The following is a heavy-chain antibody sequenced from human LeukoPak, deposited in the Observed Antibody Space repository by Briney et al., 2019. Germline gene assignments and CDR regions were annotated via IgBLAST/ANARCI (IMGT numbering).Heavy chain of an antibody. CDR2: IYYSGST. V-gene: IGHV4-59*01. J-gene: IGHJ3*02. D-gene: IGHD1-26*01. Sequence: PSETLSLTCTVSGGSISSYYWSWIRQPPGKGLEWIGYIYYSGSTSYNPSLKSRVTISVDTSKKQFSLKLSSVTAADTAFYYCARYIVSYPHDAFDIWGQGAMVTVSS. CDR3: ARYIVSYPHDAFDI. CDR1: GGSISSYY.